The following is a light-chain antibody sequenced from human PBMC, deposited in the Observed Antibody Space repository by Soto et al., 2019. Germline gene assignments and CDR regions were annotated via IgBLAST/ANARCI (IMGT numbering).Light chain of an antibody. V-gene: IGLV2-14*01. J-gene: IGLJ2*01. CDR2: DVS. Sequence: QSVLTQPASVSGSPGQSITISCTGTSSDVGGYNYVSWYQQHPGKAPKLMIYDVSNRSSGVYNRFSGSKSGNTASLTISGLQAEDEADYYCSSYTSSSTLVVFGSGTKVTVL. CDR3: SSYTSSSTLVV. CDR1: SSDVGGYNY.